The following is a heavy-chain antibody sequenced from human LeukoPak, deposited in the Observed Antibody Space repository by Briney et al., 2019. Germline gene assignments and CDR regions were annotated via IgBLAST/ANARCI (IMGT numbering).Heavy chain of an antibody. V-gene: IGHV3-23*01. CDR3: AKSDYGGNSGDLLY. CDR1: GFTFSSYA. D-gene: IGHD4-23*01. J-gene: IGHJ4*02. CDR2: ISGSGGST. Sequence: PGGSLRLSCAASGFTFSSYAMSWVRQAPGKGLEWVSAISGSGGSTYYADSVKGRFTISRDNSKNTLYLQMNSLRAEDTAVYYCAKSDYGGNSGDLLYWGQGTLVTVSS.